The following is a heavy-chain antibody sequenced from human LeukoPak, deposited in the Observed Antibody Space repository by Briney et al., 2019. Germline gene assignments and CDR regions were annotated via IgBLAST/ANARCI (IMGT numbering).Heavy chain of an antibody. CDR3: ARGHDALDM. Sequence: GGSLRLSCAASGFTFSSYWMTWVRQAPGKGLEWVANIKRDGSEKYYVDSVKGRFTISRDNAKNSLYLQVNSLRVEDTAVYYCARGHDALDMRGQGTMVTVSS. CDR2: IKRDGSEK. V-gene: IGHV3-7*01. J-gene: IGHJ3*02. CDR1: GFTFSSYW.